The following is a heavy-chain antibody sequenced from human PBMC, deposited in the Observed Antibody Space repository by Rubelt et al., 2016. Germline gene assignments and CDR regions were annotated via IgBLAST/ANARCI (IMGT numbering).Heavy chain of an antibody. CDR3: ARLSITMLGVVVYYYGMDV. CDR2: MNPNSGNT. Sequence: QVQLVQSGAEVKKPEASVKVSCKASGYTFTSYDINWVRQATGQGLAWMGWMNPNSGNTGYAQKFQGRVTMTRNTSISTAYMELGSLRSEDTAVYYCARLSITMLGVVVYYYGMDVWGQGTTVTVSS. V-gene: IGHV1-8*01. CDR1: GYTFTSYD. J-gene: IGHJ6*02. D-gene: IGHD3-3*01.